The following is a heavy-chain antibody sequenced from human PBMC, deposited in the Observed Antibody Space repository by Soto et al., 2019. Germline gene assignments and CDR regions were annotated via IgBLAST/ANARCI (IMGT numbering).Heavy chain of an antibody. CDR2: IKQDGSES. V-gene: IGHV3-7*03. CDR1: GFTFSTYW. CDR3: ARHVWTWFDT. Sequence: XGSLRLSCAASGFTFSTYWLSWVRQAPGKGLEWVANIKQDGSESNYVDSVKGRFTISRDNAKNSLYLQMNSLRVEDTAVYYCARHVWTWFDTWGQGTLVTAPQ. D-gene: IGHD2-21*01. J-gene: IGHJ5*02.